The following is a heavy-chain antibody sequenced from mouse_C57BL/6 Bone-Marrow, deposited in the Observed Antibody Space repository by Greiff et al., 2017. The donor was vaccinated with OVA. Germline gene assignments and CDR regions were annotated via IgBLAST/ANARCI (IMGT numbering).Heavy chain of an antibody. Sequence: VQLQQPGAELVKPGASVKMSCKASGYTFTSYWITWVKQRPGQGLEWIGDIYPGSGSTNYNENFKSKATLTVDTSTSTAYMQLSSLTSEDSAVYCGARRDWDGGYFDVWGTGTTVTVSS. D-gene: IGHD4-1*01. CDR2: IYPGSGST. J-gene: IGHJ1*03. CDR3: ARRDWDGGYFDV. CDR1: GYTFTSYW. V-gene: IGHV1-55*01.